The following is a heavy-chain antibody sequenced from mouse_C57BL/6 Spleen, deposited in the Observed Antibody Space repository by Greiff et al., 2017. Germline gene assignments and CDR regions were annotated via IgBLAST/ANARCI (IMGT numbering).Heavy chain of an antibody. CDR3: ARLKLGPDWYFDV. CDR2: INPGSGGT. CDR1: GYAFTNYL. J-gene: IGHJ1*03. V-gene: IGHV1-54*01. D-gene: IGHD4-1*01. Sequence: QVQLQQSGAELVRPGTSVKVSCKASGYAFTNYLIEWVKQRPGQGLEWIGVINPGSGGTNYNEKFKGKATLTADNSSSTAYMQLSSLTSEDSAVYFCARLKLGPDWYFDVWGTGTTVTVSS.